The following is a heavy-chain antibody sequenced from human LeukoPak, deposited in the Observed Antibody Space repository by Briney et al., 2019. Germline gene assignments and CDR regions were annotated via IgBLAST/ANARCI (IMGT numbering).Heavy chain of an antibody. CDR3: ARGGGSYYYMDV. CDR2: INPSGGST. D-gene: IGHD3-16*01. CDR1: GYTFTSYY. J-gene: IGHJ6*03. V-gene: IGHV1-46*01. Sequence: ASVRVSCKASGYTFTSYYMHWVRQAPGQGLEWMGIINPSGGSTSYAQKFQGRVTMTRDTSTSTVYMELSSLRSEDTAVYYCARGGGSYYYMDVWGKGTTVTISS.